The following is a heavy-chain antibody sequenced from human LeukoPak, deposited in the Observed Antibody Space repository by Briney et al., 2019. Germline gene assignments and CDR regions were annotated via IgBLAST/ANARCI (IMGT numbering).Heavy chain of an antibody. D-gene: IGHD3-22*01. CDR1: GYSFPTYW. Sequence: GESLKISCKGSGYSFPTYWIGWVRQMPGKGLEWMGMIYPGDSDTRYSPSFQGQVTISADKSISTAYLQWSSLKASDTAMYYCSRLSGRYDSSGLDAFDIWGQGTMLTVSS. J-gene: IGHJ3*02. CDR3: SRLSGRYDSSGLDAFDI. CDR2: IYPGDSDT. V-gene: IGHV5-51*01.